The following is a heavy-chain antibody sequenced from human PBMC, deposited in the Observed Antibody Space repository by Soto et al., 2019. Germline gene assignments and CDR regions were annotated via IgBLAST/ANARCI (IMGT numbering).Heavy chain of an antibody. Sequence: PSETLSLTCTVSGGSISSYYWSWIRQPPGKGLEWIGYIYYSGSTNYNPSLKSRVTISVDTSKNQFSLKLSSVTAADTAVYYCARGNYDFWSGYYTGFIYWGQGTLVTVSS. CDR3: ARGNYDFWSGYYTGFIY. D-gene: IGHD3-3*01. CDR2: IYYSGST. CDR1: GGSISSYY. J-gene: IGHJ4*02. V-gene: IGHV4-59*01.